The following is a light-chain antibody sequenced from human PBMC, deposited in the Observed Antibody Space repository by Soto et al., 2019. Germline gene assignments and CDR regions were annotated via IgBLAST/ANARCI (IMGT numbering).Light chain of an antibody. V-gene: IGKV1-39*01. J-gene: IGKJ3*01. CDR3: QQSYSTHFS. Sequence: DIQMTQAPSSLSASVGDRVTITCRASQSMSSYLHWYQQKLGQAPKLLIYAASGLQSGVPSSFSGSGSGTDFTLNISSLQPEDFAAYYCQQSYSTHFSFGPWTKVDIK. CDR2: AAS. CDR1: QSMSSY.